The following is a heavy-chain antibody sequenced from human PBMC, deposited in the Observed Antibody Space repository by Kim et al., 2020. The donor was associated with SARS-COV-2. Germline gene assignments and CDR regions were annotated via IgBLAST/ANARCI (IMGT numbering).Heavy chain of an antibody. CDR3: ARRVAAAGYYGMDV. J-gene: IGHJ6*02. Sequence: SPSFQGQVTISADKSISTAYVQWSSLKASDTAIYYCARRVAAAGYYGMDVWGQGTTVTVSS. D-gene: IGHD6-13*01. V-gene: IGHV5-51*01.